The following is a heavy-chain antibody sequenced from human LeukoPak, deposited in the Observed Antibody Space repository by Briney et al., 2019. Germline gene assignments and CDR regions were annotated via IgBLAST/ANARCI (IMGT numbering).Heavy chain of an antibody. CDR2: IKHDGSEA. CDR3: TRDALFGSGRTHLDF. V-gene: IGHV3-7*04. D-gene: IGHD3-10*01. Sequence: GGSLRLSCAASEFTFNRYWMSWVRQAPGKGLEWVANIKHDGSEAHYVDSVKGRFTISRDNAKNSLSLQMNSLNADDTGVYFCTRDALFGSGRTHLDFWSQGTLVSVSS. CDR1: EFTFNRYW. J-gene: IGHJ4*02.